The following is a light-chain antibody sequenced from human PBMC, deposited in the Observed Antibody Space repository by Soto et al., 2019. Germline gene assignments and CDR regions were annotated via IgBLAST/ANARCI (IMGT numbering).Light chain of an antibody. CDR3: HQRQSWPRT. CDR2: DAS. Sequence: EIFLTQSPDTLSLSPGERATLTCRASQSATNYIAWYQQRPGQAPRLLIYDASNRATGVPARFSGSGSGTDFTLTISDLEPADFGLYYCHQRQSWPRTFGQGTKVDIK. V-gene: IGKV3-11*01. J-gene: IGKJ1*01. CDR1: QSATNY.